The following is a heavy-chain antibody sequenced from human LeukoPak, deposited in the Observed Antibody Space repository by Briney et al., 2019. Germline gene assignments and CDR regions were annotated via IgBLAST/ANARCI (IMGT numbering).Heavy chain of an antibody. CDR3: ARAPGGGGYYLDY. J-gene: IGHJ4*02. CDR1: GGSISSGGYS. V-gene: IGHV4-30-2*05. Sequence: SETLSLTCAVSGGSISSGGYSWSWIRQPPGKGLEWIGYIYHSGSTYYNPPLKSRVTISVDTSKNQFSLKLSSVTAADTAVYYCARAPGGGGYYLDYWGQGTLVTVSS. CDR2: IYHSGST. D-gene: IGHD3-16*01.